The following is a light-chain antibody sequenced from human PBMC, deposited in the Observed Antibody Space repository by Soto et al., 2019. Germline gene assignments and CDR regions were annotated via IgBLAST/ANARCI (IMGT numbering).Light chain of an antibody. CDR1: QTSSSW. CDR2: KAS. V-gene: IGKV1-5*03. J-gene: IGKJ4*01. Sequence: DIQMTQSPSTLSASVGDRVTITCRASQTSSSWLAWYQQKPGKAPKLLIYKASNLEGGVPSRFSGSGSGTEFNITISSLQPDDFAIYYCQQYNTYPLTFGGGTTVEIK. CDR3: QQYNTYPLT.